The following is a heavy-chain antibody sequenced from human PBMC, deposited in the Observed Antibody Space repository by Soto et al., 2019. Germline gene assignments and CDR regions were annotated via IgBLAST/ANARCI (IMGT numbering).Heavy chain of an antibody. V-gene: IGHV3-33*01. Sequence: GGSLRLSCAASGFTFSSYGMHWVRQAPGKGLEWVAVIWYDGSNKYYADSVKGRFTISRDNSKNTLYLQMNSLRAEDTAVYYCARQLSEFIRSCYAFDYWGQGTLVTVSS. CDR2: IWYDGSNK. D-gene: IGHD2-2*01. CDR1: GFTFSSYG. CDR3: ARQLSEFIRSCYAFDY. J-gene: IGHJ4*02.